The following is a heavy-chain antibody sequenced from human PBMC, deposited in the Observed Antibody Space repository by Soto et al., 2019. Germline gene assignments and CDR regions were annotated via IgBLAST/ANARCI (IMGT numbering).Heavy chain of an antibody. CDR3: AALMSRYNWNDVWFDP. Sequence: ASVKVSCKVSGYTLTELSMHWVRQAPGKGLEWMGGFDPEDGETIYAQKFQGRVTMTEDTSTDTAYMELSSLRSEDTAVYYCAALMSRYNWNDVWFDPWGQGTLVPVSS. J-gene: IGHJ5*02. CDR1: GYTLTELS. CDR2: FDPEDGET. D-gene: IGHD1-20*01. V-gene: IGHV1-24*01.